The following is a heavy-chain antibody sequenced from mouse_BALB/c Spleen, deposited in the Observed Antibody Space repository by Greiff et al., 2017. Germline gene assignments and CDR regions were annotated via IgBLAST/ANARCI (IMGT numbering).Heavy chain of an antibody. Sequence: QVQLQQSGAELVRPGTSVKVSCKASGYAFTNYLIEWVKQRPGQGLEWIGVINPGSGGTNYNEKFKGKATLTADKSSSTAYMQLSSLTSDDSAVYFCARDDYGNYCDYWGQGTTLTVSS. V-gene: IGHV1-54*01. CDR1: GYAFTNYL. CDR2: INPGSGGT. D-gene: IGHD2-1*01. J-gene: IGHJ2*01. CDR3: ARDDYGNYCDY.